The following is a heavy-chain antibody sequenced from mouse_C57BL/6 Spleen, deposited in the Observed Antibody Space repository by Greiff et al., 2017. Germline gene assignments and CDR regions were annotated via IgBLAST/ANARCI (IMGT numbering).Heavy chain of an antibody. CDR2: INPGSGGT. J-gene: IGHJ3*01. CDR1: GYAFTNYL. Sequence: QVQLQQPGAELVRPGTSVKVSCKASGYAFTNYLIELVKQRPGQGLEWIGVINPGSGGTNYNEKFKGKATLTADKSSSTAYMQLSSLTSEDSAVYFCARLSLGFAYWGQGTLVTVSA. V-gene: IGHV1-54*01. CDR3: ARLSLGFAY.